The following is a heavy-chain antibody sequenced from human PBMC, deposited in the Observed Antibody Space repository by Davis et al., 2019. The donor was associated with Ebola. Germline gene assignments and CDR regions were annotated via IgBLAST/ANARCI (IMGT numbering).Heavy chain of an antibody. J-gene: IGHJ5*02. V-gene: IGHV1-69*04. CDR2: IIPILGIA. CDR3: ARAYYDSSGYDTNWFDP. D-gene: IGHD3-22*01. Sequence: SVKVSCKASGYTFSSYAISWVRQAPGQGLEWMGRIIPILGIANYAQKFQGRVTITADKSTSTAYMELSSLRSEDTAVYYCARAYYDSSGYDTNWFDPWGQGTLVTVSS. CDR1: GYTFSSYA.